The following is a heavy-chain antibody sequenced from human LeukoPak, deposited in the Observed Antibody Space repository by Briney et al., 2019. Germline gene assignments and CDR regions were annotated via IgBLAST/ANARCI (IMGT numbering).Heavy chain of an antibody. CDR3: ARPRRYYDFWSGYYLDAFDI. CDR2: IYYSGST. Sequence: SETLSLTCTVSGGSISSYYWSWIRQPPGKGLEWIGYIYYSGSTNYNPSLKSRVTISVDTSKNQFSLKLSSVTAADTAVYYCARPRRYYDFWSGYYLDAFDIWGQGTMVTVSS. CDR1: GGSISSYY. V-gene: IGHV4-59*08. J-gene: IGHJ3*02. D-gene: IGHD3-3*01.